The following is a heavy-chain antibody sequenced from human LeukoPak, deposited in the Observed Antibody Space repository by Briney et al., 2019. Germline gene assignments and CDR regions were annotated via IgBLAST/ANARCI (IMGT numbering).Heavy chain of an antibody. J-gene: IGHJ4*02. CDR1: GGSISSYY. D-gene: IGHD5-18*01. V-gene: IGHV4-59*08. CDR2: IYYSGST. CDR3: ARQAIDRRGAMVIDY. Sequence: PSETLSLTCTVSGGSISSYYWSWIRQPPGKGLEWIGYIYYSGSTNYNPSLKSRVTISVDTSKNQFSLKLSSVTAADTAMYYCARQAIDRRGAMVIDYWGQGTLVTVSS.